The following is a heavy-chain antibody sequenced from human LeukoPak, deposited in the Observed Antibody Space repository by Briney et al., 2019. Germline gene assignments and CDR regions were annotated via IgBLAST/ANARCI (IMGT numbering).Heavy chain of an antibody. CDR2: ISSSGGST. CDR1: GFTFSNYA. CDR3: ARQLGYCSDGSCYFDY. Sequence: GGSLRLSRAASGFTFSNYAMSWVRRAPGRGLEWVSAISSSGGSTYYADSVEGRFTISRDNSKNTLHLQMNGLRAEDTAVYHCARQLGYCSDGSCYFDYWGQGTLVTVSS. V-gene: IGHV3-23*01. J-gene: IGHJ4*02. D-gene: IGHD2-15*01.